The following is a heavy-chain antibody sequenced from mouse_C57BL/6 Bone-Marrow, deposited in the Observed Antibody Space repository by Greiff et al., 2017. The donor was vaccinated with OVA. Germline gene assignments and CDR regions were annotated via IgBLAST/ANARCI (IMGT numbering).Heavy chain of an antibody. CDR1: GYTFTSYW. Sequence: QVQLQQPGAELVKPGASVKLSCKASGYTFTSYWMQWVKLRPGQGLEWIGEIDPSDSYTNYNQKFKGKATLTVDTSSSTAYMQLSSLTSEDSAVYYCARRRWLLPFDYWGQGTTLTVSS. D-gene: IGHD2-3*01. V-gene: IGHV1-50*01. CDR3: ARRRWLLPFDY. J-gene: IGHJ2*01. CDR2: IDPSDSYT.